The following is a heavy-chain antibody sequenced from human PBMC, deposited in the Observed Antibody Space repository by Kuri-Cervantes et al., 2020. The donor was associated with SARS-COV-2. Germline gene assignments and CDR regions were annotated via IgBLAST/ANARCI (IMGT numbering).Heavy chain of an antibody. Sequence: ASVKVSCKASGYTFTSYDINWVRQATGQGLEWMGWMNPNSGNTGYAQKFQGRVTMTRNTSISAAYMELSSLRSEDTAVYYCARKPPNSGYDPSFDYWGQGTLVTVSS. J-gene: IGHJ4*02. CDR2: MNPNSGNT. D-gene: IGHD5-12*01. CDR1: GYTFTSYD. CDR3: ARKPPNSGYDPSFDY. V-gene: IGHV1-8*01.